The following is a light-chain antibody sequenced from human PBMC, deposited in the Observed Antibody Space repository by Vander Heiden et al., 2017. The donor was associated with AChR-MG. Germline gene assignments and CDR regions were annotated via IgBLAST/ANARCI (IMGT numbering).Light chain of an antibody. CDR2: DDN. V-gene: IGLV1-51*01. J-gene: IGLJ2*01. Sequence: QSVLTQPPSLSAAPGQKVTIPCSGGESLIGNNYICWYQQAPGTAPKLLIYDDNKRPSGIPDRVSGSKSGTSATLTITGLQSGDEADYYCGTWDGSGALGFFGGGTKLTVL. CDR3: GTWDGSGALGF. CDR1: ESLIGNNY.